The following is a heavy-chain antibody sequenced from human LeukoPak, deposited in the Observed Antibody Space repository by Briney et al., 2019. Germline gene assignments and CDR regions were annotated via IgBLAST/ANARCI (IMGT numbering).Heavy chain of an antibody. D-gene: IGHD3-22*01. CDR3: ARDDSSGYHVFDY. J-gene: IGHJ4*02. CDR2: IIPIFGTA. CDR1: GGTFSSYA. V-gene: IGHV1-69*06. Sequence: SVKVSCKASGGTFSSYAISWVRQAPGQGLEWVGGIIPIFGTANYAQKFQGRVTITADKSTSTAYIELSSLRSEDTAVYYCARDDSSGYHVFDYWGQGTLVTVSS.